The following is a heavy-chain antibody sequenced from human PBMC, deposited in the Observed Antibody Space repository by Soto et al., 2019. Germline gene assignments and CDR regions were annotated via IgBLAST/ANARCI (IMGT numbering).Heavy chain of an antibody. V-gene: IGHV4-39*01. CDR1: GGSISSSSYY. Sequence: SETLSLTCTVSGGSISSSSYYWGWIRQPPGKGLEWIGSIYYSGSTYYNPSLKSRVTISVDTSKNQFSLKLSSVTAADTAVYYCARESTAGGYSYGFDYWGQGTLVTVSS. CDR3: ARESTAGGYSYGFDY. CDR2: IYYSGST. D-gene: IGHD5-18*01. J-gene: IGHJ4*02.